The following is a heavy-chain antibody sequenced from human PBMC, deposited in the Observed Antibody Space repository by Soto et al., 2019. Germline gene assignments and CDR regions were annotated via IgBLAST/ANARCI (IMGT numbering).Heavy chain of an antibody. CDR1: GGTFSSYA. V-gene: IGHV1-69*13. CDR3: ASCIAARPGWFDP. D-gene: IGHD6-6*01. Sequence: GASVKVSCKASGGTFSSYAISWVRQAPGQGLEWMGGIIPIFGTANYAQKFQGRVTITADESTSTAYMELSSLRSEDTAVYYCASCIAARPGWFDPWGQGTLVTVS. CDR2: IIPIFGTA. J-gene: IGHJ5*02.